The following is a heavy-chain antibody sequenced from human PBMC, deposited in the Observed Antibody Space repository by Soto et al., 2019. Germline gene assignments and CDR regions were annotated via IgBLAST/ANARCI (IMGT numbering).Heavy chain of an antibody. CDR1: GGSFSGYY. J-gene: IGHJ6*03. V-gene: IGHV4-34*01. Sequence: SETLSLTCAVYGGSFSGYYWSWIRQPPGKGLEWIGEINHSGSTNYNPSLKSRVTISVDTSKNQFSLKLSSVTAADTAVYYCARVSWDDVSGHYYMDVWDKGTTVTVSS. D-gene: IGHD1-1*01. CDR2: INHSGST. CDR3: ARVSWDDVSGHYYMDV.